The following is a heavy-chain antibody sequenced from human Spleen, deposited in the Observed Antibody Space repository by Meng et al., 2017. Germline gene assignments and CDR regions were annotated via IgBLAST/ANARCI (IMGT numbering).Heavy chain of an antibody. CDR2: INPDSGGT. CDR1: GYTFTDYY. Sequence: QVQLVQSGAEVKKPGASVKVSCEASGYTFTDYYIHWVRQAPGQGLEWMGRINPDSGGTNSAPKFQGRVTFTRDTSINAAYMELRRLRSDNTAVYYCTRYPRSYDGSTYLNWFDPWGQGTLVTVSS. V-gene: IGHV1-2*06. J-gene: IGHJ5*02. CDR3: TRYPRSYDGSTYLNWFDP. D-gene: IGHD1-7*01.